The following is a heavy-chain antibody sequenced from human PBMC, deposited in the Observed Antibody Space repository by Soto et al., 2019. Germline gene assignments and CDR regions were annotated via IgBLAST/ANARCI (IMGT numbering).Heavy chain of an antibody. CDR3: ARDRAYSSGWDRYYYGMDV. J-gene: IGHJ6*02. CDR1: GGSISSYY. CDR2: IYYSGST. Sequence: QVQLQESGPGLVKPSETLSLTCTVSGGSISSYYWSWIRQPPGKGLEWIGYIYYSGSTNYNPSLKCRVTISVDTSKNQFSLKLSSVTAADTAVYYCARDRAYSSGWDRYYYGMDVWGQGTTVTVFS. D-gene: IGHD6-19*01. V-gene: IGHV4-59*01.